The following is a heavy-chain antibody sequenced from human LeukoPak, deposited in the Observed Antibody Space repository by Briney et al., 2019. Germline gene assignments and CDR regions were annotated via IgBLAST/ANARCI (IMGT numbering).Heavy chain of an antibody. D-gene: IGHD4-17*01. CDR2: INWNGGST. Sequence: GGSLRLSCAASGFTFDDYGMSWVRQAPGKGLEWVSGINWNGGSTGYADSVKGRFTISRDNSKNTLYLQMGSPRAEDMAVYYCARDLDYGDYWAYYMDVWGKGTTVTVSS. CDR3: ARDLDYGDYWAYYMDV. J-gene: IGHJ6*03. V-gene: IGHV3-20*04. CDR1: GFTFDDYG.